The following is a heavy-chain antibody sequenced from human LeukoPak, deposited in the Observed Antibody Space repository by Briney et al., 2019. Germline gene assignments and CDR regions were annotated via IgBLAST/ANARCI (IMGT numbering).Heavy chain of an antibody. CDR3: ARPSSGYTTAARYNDPFDL. D-gene: IGHD6-6*01. V-gene: IGHV5-51*01. CDR2: LYPGDSET. CDR1: GYHFVSFW. Sequence: GESLKISCQGSGYHFVSFWIAWVRQMPGKGLEWMGTLYPGDSETKYSPSFQGQVTISADTSINTAYLQWATLRASDTAIYYCARPSSGYTTAARYNDPFDLWGKGTLVTVSS. J-gene: IGHJ3*01.